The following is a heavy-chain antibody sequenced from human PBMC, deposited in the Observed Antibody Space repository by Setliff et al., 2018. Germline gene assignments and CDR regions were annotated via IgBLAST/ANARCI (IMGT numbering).Heavy chain of an antibody. CDR3: ARGLLWFGESHIDY. Sequence: ASVKVSCKASGYTFTSYGISWVRQAPGQGLEWMGRINPNSGDTNYAQKFQGRVTMTRDTSISTAYVELSRLRSDDTAVYFCARGLLWFGESHIDYWGQGTLVTVSS. J-gene: IGHJ4*02. V-gene: IGHV1-2*06. D-gene: IGHD3-10*01. CDR2: INPNSGDT. CDR1: GYTFTSYG.